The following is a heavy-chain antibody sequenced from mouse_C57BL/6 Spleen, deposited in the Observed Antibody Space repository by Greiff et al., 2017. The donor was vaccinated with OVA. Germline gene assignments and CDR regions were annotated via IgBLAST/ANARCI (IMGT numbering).Heavy chain of an antibody. Sequence: EVMLVESGGGLVKPGGSLKLSCAASGFTFSDYGMHWVRQAPEKGLEWVAYISSGSSTIYYADTVKGRFTISRDNAKNTLFLQMTSLRSEDTAMYYCARGDYDDGGLGDYWGQGTTLTVSS. CDR3: ARGDYDDGGLGDY. V-gene: IGHV5-17*01. D-gene: IGHD2-4*01. J-gene: IGHJ2*01. CDR1: GFTFSDYG. CDR2: ISSGSSTI.